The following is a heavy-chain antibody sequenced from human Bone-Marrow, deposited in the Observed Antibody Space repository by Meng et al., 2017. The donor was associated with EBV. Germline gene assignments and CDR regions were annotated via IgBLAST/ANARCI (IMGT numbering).Heavy chain of an antibody. J-gene: IGHJ4*02. D-gene: IGHD2-15*01. CDR3: ARDKWAGEVVTAFGY. CDR2: MSGGGSSI. V-gene: IGHV3-11*01. Sequence: LGGTWGSLGKPGGSLRLSGVVSGCTFHEYDMTWIRQAPGKGLEWVSNMSGGGSSINYADSVRGRFTISRDNSKNSLYLQMNSLRAEDTAVYYCARDKWAGEVVTAFGYWGQGALVTVSS. CDR1: GCTFHEYD.